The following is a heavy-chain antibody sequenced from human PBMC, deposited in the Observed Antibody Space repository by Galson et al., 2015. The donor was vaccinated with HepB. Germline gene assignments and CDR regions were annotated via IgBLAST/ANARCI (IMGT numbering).Heavy chain of an antibody. D-gene: IGHD3-9*01. J-gene: IGHJ6*02. CDR3: ARDALGSHRYYDILTGYYTYYYGMDV. CDR1: GFTFSSYE. V-gene: IGHV3-48*03. CDR2: ISSSGSTI. Sequence: SLRLSCAASGFTFSSYEMKWVRQAPGKGLEWVSYISSSGSTIYYADSVKGRFTISRDNAKNSLYLQMNSLRAEDTAVYYCARDALGSHRYYDILTGYYTYYYGMDVWGQGTTVTVSS.